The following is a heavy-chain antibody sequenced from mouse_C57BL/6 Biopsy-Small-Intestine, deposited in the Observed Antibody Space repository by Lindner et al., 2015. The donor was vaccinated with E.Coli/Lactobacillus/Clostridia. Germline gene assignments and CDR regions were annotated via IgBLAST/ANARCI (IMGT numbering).Heavy chain of an antibody. CDR1: GYTFTSCG. CDR2: IFPRSGNT. D-gene: IGHD3-2*02. V-gene: IGHV1-81*01. CDR3: ASRDSSGSWFAY. Sequence: VQLQESGAELARPGASVKLSCKASGYTFTSCGISWVKQRTGQGLEWIGEIFPRSGNTYYSEKFKGRATLTADKSSSTAYMELRSLTSEDSAVYFCASRDSSGSWFAYWGQGTLVTVSA. J-gene: IGHJ3*01.